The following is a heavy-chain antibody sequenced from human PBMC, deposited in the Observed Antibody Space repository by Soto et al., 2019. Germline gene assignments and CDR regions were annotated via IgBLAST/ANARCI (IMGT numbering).Heavy chain of an antibody. Sequence: GESLKISCKAVGFRLDGAWIGWVRQMPGKGLEWMGIIKFGGSDLRYSPSFRGQVTISADAAVNTAYLQWNGLKASDTAMYYCARQISYSCDFWGQGTPVPVSS. CDR3: ARQISYSCDF. CDR2: IKFGGSDL. D-gene: IGHD4-4*01. V-gene: IGHV5-51*01. CDR1: GFRLDGAW. J-gene: IGHJ4*02.